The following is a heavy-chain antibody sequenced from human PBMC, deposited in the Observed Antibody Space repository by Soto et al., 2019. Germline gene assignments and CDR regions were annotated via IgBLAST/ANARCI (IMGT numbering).Heavy chain of an antibody. CDR2: INHSGST. V-gene: IGHV4-34*01. CDR1: GGSFSGYY. CDR3: ARDPNYAFDY. D-gene: IGHD3-16*01. Sequence: PSETLSLTCAVYGGSFSGYYWSWIRRPPGKGLEWIGEINHSGSTNYNPSLKSRVTISVDTSKNQFSLKLSSVTAADTAVYYCARDPNYAFDYWGQGTLVTVS. J-gene: IGHJ4*02.